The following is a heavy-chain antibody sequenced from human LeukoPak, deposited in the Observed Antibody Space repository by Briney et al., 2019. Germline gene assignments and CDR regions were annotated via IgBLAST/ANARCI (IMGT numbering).Heavy chain of an antibody. J-gene: IGHJ4*02. CDR2: IYYSGTT. CDR1: GGSISSSSYF. V-gene: IGHV4-39*01. Sequence: SETLSLTCSVSGGSISSSSYFWAWIRQPPGKGPEWIGTIYYSGTTYYNPSLKSRVTMSVDTSNNRFSLRLTSVTAAGMAVYYCVRQGNSGWYSPDYFDFWGQGTLVTVSS. D-gene: IGHD6-19*01. CDR3: VRQGNSGWYSPDYFDF.